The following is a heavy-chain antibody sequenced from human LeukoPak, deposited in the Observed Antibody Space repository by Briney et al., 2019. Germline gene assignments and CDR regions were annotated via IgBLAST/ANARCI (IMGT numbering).Heavy chain of an antibody. D-gene: IGHD3-16*01. CDR1: GFTFSSYA. Sequence: GGSLRLSCAASGFTFSSYAMHWVRQAPGKGLEWVAVISYDGSNKYYADSVKGRFTISRDNSKNTLYLQMNSLRAEDTAVYYCARDMIDYWGQGTLVTVSS. V-gene: IGHV3-30-3*01. CDR3: ARDMIDY. J-gene: IGHJ4*02. CDR2: ISYDGSNK.